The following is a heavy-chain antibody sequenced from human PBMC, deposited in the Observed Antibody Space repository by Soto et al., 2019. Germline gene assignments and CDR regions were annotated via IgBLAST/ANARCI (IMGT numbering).Heavy chain of an antibody. D-gene: IGHD2-2*01. J-gene: IGHJ6*02. V-gene: IGHV1-69*06. CDR3: ARDNSLYCSSTSCYSGYYYGMDV. Sequence: SVEVSCKASGVTFSSYAISWVRQAPEQGLEWMGGIIPIFGTANYAQKFQGRVTITADKSTSTAYMELSSLRSEDTAVYYCARDNSLYCSSTSCYSGYYYGMDVWGQGTTVTVS. CDR2: IIPIFGTA. CDR1: GVTFSSYA.